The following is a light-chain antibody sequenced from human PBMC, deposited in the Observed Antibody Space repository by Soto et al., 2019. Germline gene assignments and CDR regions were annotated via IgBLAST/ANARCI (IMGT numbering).Light chain of an antibody. J-gene: IGKJ1*01. V-gene: IGKV1-6*01. CDR2: GVS. CDR1: QGLRND. CDR3: LQDYNYPRT. Sequence: AIQITQSPSSLSASVADRVIITCRTSQGLRNDLGWYQQKPGTAPKLLIYGVSSLEPGVPSRFSGSGSGTNFSLTINGLQSEDFATYYCLQDYNYPRTFGQGTKVDLK.